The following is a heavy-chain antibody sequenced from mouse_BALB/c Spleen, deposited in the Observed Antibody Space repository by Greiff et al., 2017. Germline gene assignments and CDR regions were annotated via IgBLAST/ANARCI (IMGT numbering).Heavy chain of an antibody. D-gene: IGHD2-2*01. CDR3: ARGGYDGGYYAMDY. J-gene: IGHJ4*01. CDR2: IDPENGNT. CDR1: GFNIKDYY. Sequence: EVHLVESGAELVKPGASVKLSCTASGFNIKDYYMHWVKQRPEQGLEWIGWIDPENGNTIYDPKFQGKASITADTSSNTAYLQLSSLTSEDTAVYYCARGGYDGGYYAMDYWGQGTSVTVSS. V-gene: IGHV14-1*02.